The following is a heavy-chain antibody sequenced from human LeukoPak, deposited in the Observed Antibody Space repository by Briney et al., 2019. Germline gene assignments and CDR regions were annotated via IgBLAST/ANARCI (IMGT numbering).Heavy chain of an antibody. J-gene: IGHJ4*02. CDR3: SYNHYDH. CDR1: GFTSSSFW. D-gene: IGHD1-1*01. Sequence: GGPLRLSCAAFGFTSSSFWMEWVRQAPGKGLEWVSRIKGDGSYTTYADSVKGRFTISRDNAKNTLYLQMNSLRVEDTAVYYCSYNHYDHWGPGTLVTVSS. V-gene: IGHV3-74*01. CDR2: IKGDGSYT.